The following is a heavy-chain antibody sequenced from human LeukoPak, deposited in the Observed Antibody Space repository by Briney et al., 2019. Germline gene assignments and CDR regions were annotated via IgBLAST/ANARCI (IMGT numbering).Heavy chain of an antibody. CDR3: ARDPPRNRCASTSCYIGY. CDR2: ISSSSSYI. CDR1: GFTFSSYS. J-gene: IGHJ4*02. V-gene: IGHV3-21*01. Sequence: PGGSLRLSCAASGFTFSSYSMNWVRQAPGKGLEWVSSISSSSSYIYYADSVKGRFTISRDNAKNSLYLQMNSLRAEDTAVYYCARDPPRNRCASTSCYIGYWGQGTLVTVSS. D-gene: IGHD2-2*02.